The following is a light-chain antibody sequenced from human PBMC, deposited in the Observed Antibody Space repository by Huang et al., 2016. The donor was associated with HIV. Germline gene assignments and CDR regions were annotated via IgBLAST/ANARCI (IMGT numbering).Light chain of an antibody. V-gene: IGKV3-11*01. J-gene: IGKJ3*01. CDR3: QRRSNWPPFT. Sequence: EILLTQSPATLSGSPGESATLSCRASQSVRNFLARYQQRPCKPPRLIIYDASTRAHGIPDRFSGSGSDTDFTLTINNLQPEDFAIYYCQRRSNWPPFTFGPGTKVDIK. CDR2: DAS. CDR1: QSVRNF.